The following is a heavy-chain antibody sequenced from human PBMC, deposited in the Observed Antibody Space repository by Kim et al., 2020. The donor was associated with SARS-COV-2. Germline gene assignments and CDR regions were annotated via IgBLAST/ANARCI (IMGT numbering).Heavy chain of an antibody. D-gene: IGHD3-10*01. CDR2: IYYSGST. Sequence: SETLSLTCTVSGDSISSSSYYWGWIRQPPGKGLEWIGSIYYSGSTYYNPSLKSRVTISVDTSKNQFSLKRSSVTAADTAVYYCARASITMVRGAIYYYYGMDVWGQGTTVTFSS. CDR3: ARASITMVRGAIYYYYGMDV. V-gene: IGHV4-39*07. CDR1: GDSISSSSYY. J-gene: IGHJ6*02.